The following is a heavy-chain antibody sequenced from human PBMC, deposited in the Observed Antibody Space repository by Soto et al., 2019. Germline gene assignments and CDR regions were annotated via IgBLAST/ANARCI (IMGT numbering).Heavy chain of an antibody. CDR3: ARGWETVGTTTPFAY. D-gene: IGHD1-26*01. CDR1: GGTFSNYA. V-gene: IGHV1-69*06. CDR2: IIPLFGTP. Sequence: QVQLVQSGAEVKKPGSSVKVSCKASGGTFSNYAINWVRQAPGQGLEWMGGIIPLFGTPNYAQKFQGRVTFTAHKSTSTAYGELRILRSYDTAVYYGARGWETVGTTTPFAYWGQGTLVTVSS. J-gene: IGHJ4*02.